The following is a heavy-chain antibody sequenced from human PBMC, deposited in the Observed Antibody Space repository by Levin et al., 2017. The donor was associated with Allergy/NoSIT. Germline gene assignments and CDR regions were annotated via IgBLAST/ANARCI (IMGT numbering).Heavy chain of an antibody. J-gene: IGHJ4*02. CDR1: GFIFSDHY. CDR3: ADLGRGYVG. CDR2: ITSKTRSFSA. Sequence: GGSLRLSCAASGFIFSDHYMDWVRQAPGKGLEWVGRITSKTRSFSAEYAASVKGRFTISRDDSMNSVYLQMSSLKTEDTAVYSCADLGRGYVGWGQGPLVTVSS. D-gene: IGHD5-12*01. V-gene: IGHV3-72*01.